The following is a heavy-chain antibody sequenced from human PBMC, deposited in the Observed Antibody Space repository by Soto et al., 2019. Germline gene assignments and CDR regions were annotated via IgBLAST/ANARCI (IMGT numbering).Heavy chain of an antibody. V-gene: IGHV1-18*01. CDR1: GYTFTSYG. J-gene: IGHJ6*03. D-gene: IGHD1-26*01. CDR3: ARDSVGPEGGYYYMDV. Sequence: QVQLVQSGAEVKKPGASVKVSCKASGYTFTSYGISWVRQAPGQGLEWMGWISAYNGNTNYAQTLQGRVTMTTDTSTSTAYMELGSLKSDDTAVYYCARDSVGPEGGYYYMDVWVKGTTVTVSS. CDR2: ISAYNGNT.